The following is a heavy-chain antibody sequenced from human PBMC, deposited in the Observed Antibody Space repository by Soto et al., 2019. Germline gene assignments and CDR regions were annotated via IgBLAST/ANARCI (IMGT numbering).Heavy chain of an antibody. D-gene: IGHD3-10*01. Sequence: QVQLQESGPGLVKPSETLSLTCTVSGGSISSYYWSWIRQPPGKGLEWIGYIHYSGSTKYNPSLKSRVTISVDTSKNQFSLKLSSVTAADTAVYYCARDRGGVASNWFDPWGQGTLVTFSS. CDR1: GGSISSYY. CDR2: IHYSGST. J-gene: IGHJ5*02. V-gene: IGHV4-59*01. CDR3: ARDRGGVASNWFDP.